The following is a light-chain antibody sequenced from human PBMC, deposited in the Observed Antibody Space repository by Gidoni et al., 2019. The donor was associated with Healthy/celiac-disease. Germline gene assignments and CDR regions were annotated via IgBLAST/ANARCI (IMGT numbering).Light chain of an antibody. Sequence: QSALTQPASVTGSPGRPITISCTGTSSDVGGYNYVSWYQQPPGKAPKLMIYEVSNRPSGVSNRFSGSKSGNTASLTISGLQAEDEADYYCSSYTSSSTLVFGGGTKLTVL. CDR2: EVS. CDR1: SSDVGGYNY. CDR3: SSYTSSSTLV. J-gene: IGLJ2*01. V-gene: IGLV2-14*01.